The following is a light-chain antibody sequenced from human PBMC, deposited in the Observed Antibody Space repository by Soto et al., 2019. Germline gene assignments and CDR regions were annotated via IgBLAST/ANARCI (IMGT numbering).Light chain of an antibody. CDR1: SSDVGIYNY. J-gene: IGLJ3*02. CDR2: DVT. CDR3: AAWDDSLSGWV. V-gene: IGLV2-8*01. Sequence: QSALTQPPSASGSPGQSVTISCTGTSSDVGIYNYVSWYQQHPGKAPKLMIYDVTKRPSGVPDRFSGSKSDSTASLAISGLRSEDEADYYCAAWDDSLSGWVFGGGTKVTVL.